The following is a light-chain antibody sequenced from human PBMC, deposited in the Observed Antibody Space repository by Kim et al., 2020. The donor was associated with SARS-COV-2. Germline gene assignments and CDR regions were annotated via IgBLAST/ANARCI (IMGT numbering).Light chain of an antibody. V-gene: IGLV1-44*01. CDR3: AAWDDTLNGWV. CDR1: GSNIGSNT. J-gene: IGLJ2*01. Sequence: QSVLTQPPSASETPGQRVTISCSGSGSNIGSNTVTWYQHLPATAPKLLIYNNYHRPPGVPDRFSGSKSGTSASLAISGLQSEDEADYSCAAWDDTLNGWVFGGGTKLTVL. CDR2: NNY.